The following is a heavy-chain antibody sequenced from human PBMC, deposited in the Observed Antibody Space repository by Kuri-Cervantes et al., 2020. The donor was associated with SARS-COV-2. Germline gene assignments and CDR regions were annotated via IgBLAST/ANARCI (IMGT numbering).Heavy chain of an antibody. CDR2: IYYSGST. CDR3: ARVLNSGSYPYRGNWFDP. J-gene: IGHJ5*02. CDR1: GGSISSGDYY. D-gene: IGHD3-10*01. V-gene: IGHV4-30-4*01. Sequence: SETLSLTCTVSGGSISSGDYYWSWIRQPPGKSLEWIGYIYYSGSTYYNPSLKSRVTISVDTSKNQFSLKLSSVPAADTAVYYCARVLNSGSYPYRGNWFDPWGQGTLVTVSS.